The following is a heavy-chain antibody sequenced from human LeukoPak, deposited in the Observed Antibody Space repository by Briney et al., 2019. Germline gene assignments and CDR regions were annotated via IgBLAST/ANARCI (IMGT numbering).Heavy chain of an antibody. CDR3: ARTGDWLLWGANWFDP. CDR2: INPSGGST. V-gene: IGHV1-46*01. Sequence: ASVKVSCKASGYTFTSYYMHWVRQAPGQGLEWMGIINPSGGSTSYAQKFQGRVTMTRDMSTSTVYMELSSLRSEDTAVYYCARTGDWLLWGANWFDPWGQGTLVTVSS. CDR1: GYTFTSYY. D-gene: IGHD3-9*01. J-gene: IGHJ5*02.